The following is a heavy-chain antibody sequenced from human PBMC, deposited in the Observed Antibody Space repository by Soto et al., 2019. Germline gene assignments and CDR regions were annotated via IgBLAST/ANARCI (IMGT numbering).Heavy chain of an antibody. CDR2: IWYDGSNK. Sequence: QVQLVESGGGVVQPGRSLRLSCAASGFTFSSYGMHWVRQAPGKGLEWVAVIWYDGSNKYYADSVKGRFTISRDNSKNKLYLQMNSLRAEDTAVYYCAREGSSGWDDGGYYYYGMDVWGQGPTVTVSS. D-gene: IGHD6-19*01. CDR3: AREGSSGWDDGGYYYYGMDV. J-gene: IGHJ6*02. CDR1: GFTFSSYG. V-gene: IGHV3-33*01.